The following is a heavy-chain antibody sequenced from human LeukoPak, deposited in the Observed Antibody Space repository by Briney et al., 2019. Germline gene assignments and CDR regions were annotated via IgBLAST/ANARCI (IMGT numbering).Heavy chain of an antibody. V-gene: IGHV4-4*07. CDR3: ARDSMTTVTTFDY. D-gene: IGHD4-17*01. J-gene: IGHJ4*02. CDR2: IYTSGST. Sequence: SETLSLTCTVSGGSISSYYWSWLRQPAGKGLEWFGRIYTSGSTNYNPSLKSRVTMSVDTSKNQFSLKLSSVTAADTAVYYCARDSMTTVTTFDYWGQGTLVTVSS. CDR1: GGSISSYY.